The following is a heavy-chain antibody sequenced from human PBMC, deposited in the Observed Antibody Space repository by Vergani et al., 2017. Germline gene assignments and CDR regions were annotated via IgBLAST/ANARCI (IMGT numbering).Heavy chain of an antibody. CDR3: ASVLARSSGYIGDAFDI. J-gene: IGHJ3*02. V-gene: IGHV4-61*02. D-gene: IGHD5-18*01. CDR1: GGSISSGSY. Sequence: QVQLQESGPGLVRPSQTLSLTCTVSGGSISSGSYWSWIRQPAGKGLEWIGRIYSSGSSNYNPSLKSRVTISVDTSKNQFSLKLSSVTAADTPVYYCASVLARSSGYIGDAFDIWGQGTMVTVSS. CDR2: IYSSGSS.